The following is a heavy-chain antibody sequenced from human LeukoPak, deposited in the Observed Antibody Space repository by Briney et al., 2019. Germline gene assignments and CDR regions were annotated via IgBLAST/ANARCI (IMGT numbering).Heavy chain of an antibody. Sequence: GGSLRLSCAASGFTFSGYSMNWVRQAPGRGLEWVSYITSSRSTIYYADSVKGRFTISRDNAKNSLYLQMNSLRGEDTAVYYCARDRTLGEFDFWGQGTLVTVSS. V-gene: IGHV3-48*01. CDR2: ITSSRSTI. D-gene: IGHD3-16*01. CDR3: ARDRTLGEFDF. J-gene: IGHJ4*02. CDR1: GFTFSGYS.